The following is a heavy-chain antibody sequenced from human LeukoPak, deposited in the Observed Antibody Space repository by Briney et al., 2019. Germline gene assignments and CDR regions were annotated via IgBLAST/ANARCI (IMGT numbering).Heavy chain of an antibody. J-gene: IGHJ6*02. Sequence: SQTLSLTCTVSGGSISSGSYYWTWIRQPAGKGLEWIGRIYTSGSTNYNPSLKSRVTISVDTSKNQFSLKLSSVTAAATAVYYCARGGAASYYYYYGMDVWGQGTTVTVSS. V-gene: IGHV4-61*02. CDR1: GGSISSGSYY. D-gene: IGHD6-13*01. CDR3: ARGGAASYYYYYGMDV. CDR2: IYTSGST.